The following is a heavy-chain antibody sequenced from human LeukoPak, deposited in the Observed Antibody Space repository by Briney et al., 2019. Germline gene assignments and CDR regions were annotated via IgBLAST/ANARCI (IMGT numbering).Heavy chain of an antibody. CDR2: INHDGNVK. CDR1: GFTFSSSW. V-gene: IGHV3-7*01. J-gene: IGHJ4*02. CDR3: AKDSYSKGDY. Sequence: GGSLRLSCVASGFTFSSSWMAWVRQAPGKGLQWVANINHDGNVKNYVGSVKGRFAISRDNAQNSFYLQMNSLETDDTAVYYCAKDSYSKGDYWGQGTLVTVSS. D-gene: IGHD4-11*01.